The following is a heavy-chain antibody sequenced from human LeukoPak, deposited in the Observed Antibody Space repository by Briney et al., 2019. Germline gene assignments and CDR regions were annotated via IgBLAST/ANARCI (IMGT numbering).Heavy chain of an antibody. Sequence: GGSLRLSCAASGFTFSSYAMSWVRQAPGKGLEWVSAISGSGGSTYYADPVKGRFTISRDNSKNTLYLQMNSLRDEDTAVYYCARDYAGSPDYWGQGTLVTASA. J-gene: IGHJ4*02. CDR3: ARDYAGSPDY. D-gene: IGHD3-10*01. V-gene: IGHV3-23*01. CDR1: GFTFSSYA. CDR2: ISGSGGST.